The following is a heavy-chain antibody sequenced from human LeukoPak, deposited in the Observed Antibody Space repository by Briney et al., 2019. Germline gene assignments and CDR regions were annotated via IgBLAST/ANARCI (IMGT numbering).Heavy chain of an antibody. CDR3: ARRWVEQYYFDY. D-gene: IGHD6-13*01. CDR2: IGTAGDT. CDR1: GFTFSSYD. Sequence: GGSLRLSCAASGFTFSSYDMHWVRQATGKGLEWVSAIGTAGDTYYPGSVKGRFTISRENAKNSLYLQMNSLRAGDTAVYYCARRWVEQYYFDYWGQGTLVAVSS. V-gene: IGHV3-13*01. J-gene: IGHJ4*02.